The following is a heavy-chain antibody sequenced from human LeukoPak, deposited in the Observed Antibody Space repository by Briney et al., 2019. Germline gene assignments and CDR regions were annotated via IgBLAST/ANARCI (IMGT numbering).Heavy chain of an antibody. V-gene: IGHV4-59*01. CDR1: GGSIGSYY. D-gene: IGHD6-19*01. CDR2: TYYSGST. CDR3: ARDESSGWSSAFDY. J-gene: IGHJ4*02. Sequence: SETLSLTCAVSGGSIGSYYWSWIRQPPGKGLEWIGYTYYSGSTNYNPSLKSRVTISVDTSKNQFSLKLSSVTAADTAVYYCARDESSGWSSAFDYWGQGTLVTVSS.